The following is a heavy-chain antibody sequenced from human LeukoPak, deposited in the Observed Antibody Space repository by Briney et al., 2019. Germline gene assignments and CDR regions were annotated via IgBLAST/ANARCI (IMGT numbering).Heavy chain of an antibody. V-gene: IGHV1-18*01. J-gene: IGHJ6*03. CDR3: SRNLDYGLDVGPDYYYYYMDV. CDR2: ISAYNGNT. D-gene: IGHD4-17*01. CDR1: GYTFTSYG. Sequence: ASVKVSCKASGYTFTSYGISWVRQAPGQGLEWMGRISAYNGNTNYAQKLQGRVTMTTDTSTSTAYMELRSLRSDATALYYCSRNLDYGLDVGPDYYYYYMDVWGKGTTVTVSS.